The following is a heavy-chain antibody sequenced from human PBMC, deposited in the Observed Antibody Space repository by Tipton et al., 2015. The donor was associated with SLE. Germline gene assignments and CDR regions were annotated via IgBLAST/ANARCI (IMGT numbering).Heavy chain of an antibody. CDR1: GGSITGYDEF. CDR3: ARWVSGYADY. CDR2: IDDRGRT. Sequence: GLVKPSETLSLSCSVSGGSITGYDEFWAWIRQSPGKGLEWIGSIDDRGRTTYSPSLRSRVTISSTTATNQFSLKLTSVTAADTAVYYCARWVSGYADYWGQGTLVTVSS. J-gene: IGHJ4*02. D-gene: IGHD5-12*01. V-gene: IGHV4-39*07.